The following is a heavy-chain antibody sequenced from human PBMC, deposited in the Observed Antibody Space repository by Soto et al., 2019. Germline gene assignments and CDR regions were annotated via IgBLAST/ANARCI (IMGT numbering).Heavy chain of an antibody. D-gene: IGHD3-9*01. Sequence: ETLSLTCTVSGGSISSYYWSWIRQPPGKGLEWIGYIYYSGSTYYNPSLKSRVTISVDTSKNQFSLKLSSVTAADTAVYYCARDHYVYDILTGYGYYYGMDVWGQGTTVTVSS. CDR3: ARDHYVYDILTGYGYYYGMDV. V-gene: IGHV4-59*12. CDR1: GGSISSYY. CDR2: IYYSGST. J-gene: IGHJ6*02.